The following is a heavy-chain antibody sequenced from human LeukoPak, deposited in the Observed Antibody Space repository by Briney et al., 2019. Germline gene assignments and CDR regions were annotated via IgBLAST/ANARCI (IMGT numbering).Heavy chain of an antibody. V-gene: IGHV6-1*01. CDR1: GDSVSSNSAA. J-gene: IGHJ5*02. Sequence: SQSLSLTCAISGDSVSSNSAAWNWIRQSPSRGLEWLGRTYYRSKWYNDYAVSVKSRITIKPDTSKHQFSLQLNSVTPEDTAVYYCAREDSSSWDQYNWFDPWGQGTLVTVSS. CDR3: AREDSSSWDQYNWFDP. CDR2: TYYRSKWYN. D-gene: IGHD6-13*01.